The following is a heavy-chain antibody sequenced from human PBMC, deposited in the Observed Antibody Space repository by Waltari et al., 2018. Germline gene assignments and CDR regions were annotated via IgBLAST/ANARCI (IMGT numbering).Heavy chain of an antibody. CDR3: ARDHEYIADY. D-gene: IGHD3-16*02. Sequence: EVLLVESGGGLVQPGGSLRLSGKASGFSFGDYWMTWVRQAPGKGLEWVANIKRDGREKYYVDSVKGRFSISRDNSEKSLYLQMDNLRPEDTAVYYCARDHEYIADYWGQGTLVTVSS. CDR1: GFSFGDYW. J-gene: IGHJ4*02. CDR2: IKRDGREK. V-gene: IGHV3-7*01.